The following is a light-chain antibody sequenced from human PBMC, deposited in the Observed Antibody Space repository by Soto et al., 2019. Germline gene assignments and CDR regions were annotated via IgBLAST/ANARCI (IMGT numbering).Light chain of an antibody. V-gene: IGKV1-9*01. J-gene: IGKJ1*01. CDR1: QGVRSY. CDR2: GAS. Sequence: IQLTQSPSSLSASVGDRVTITCRASQGVRSYLAWFQQRPGKAPKLLIFGASTLQNGVPARFSGGGFGTEFTLTITSLQPEDFATYYCQQYNSYWTFGQGTKVDIK. CDR3: QQYNSYWT.